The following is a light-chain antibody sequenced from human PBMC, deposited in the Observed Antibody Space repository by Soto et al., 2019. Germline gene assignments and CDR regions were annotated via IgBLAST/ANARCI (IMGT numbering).Light chain of an antibody. CDR1: QSVSSSY. J-gene: IGKJ2*01. CDR3: QQYGSAQYI. V-gene: IGKV3-20*01. CDR2: GAC. Sequence: EILLTQSPGTLPLSPGERAPLSCRASQSVSSSYLSWDQQKPGQAPRLLIYGACSRATGIPDGFISSGSVTDFTLTISRLEPEEFAVYYCQQYGSAQYIFGQGTKLEIK.